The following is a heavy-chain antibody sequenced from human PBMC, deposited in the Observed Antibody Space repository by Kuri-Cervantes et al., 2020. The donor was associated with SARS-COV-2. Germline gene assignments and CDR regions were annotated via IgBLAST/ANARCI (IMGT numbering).Heavy chain of an antibody. D-gene: IGHD3-10*01. CDR3: ARAGSGNYCIPFYYFGLDV. J-gene: IGHJ6*02. V-gene: IGHV3-30*03. CDR2: ISSDGSIR. Sequence: GGSLRLSCEASGFAFSGSAMHWVRQAPGKGLEWVALISSDGSIRHNGDSVKGRFIISREDSKNTLYLQMNSLRVEDTAVYYCARAGSGNYCIPFYYFGLDVWGQGITVTVSS. CDR1: GFAFSGSA.